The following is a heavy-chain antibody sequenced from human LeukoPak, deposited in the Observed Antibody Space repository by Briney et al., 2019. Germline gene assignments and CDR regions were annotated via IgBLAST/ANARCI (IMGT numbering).Heavy chain of an antibody. J-gene: IGHJ1*01. V-gene: IGHV3-23*01. CDR2: IDTSGGTR. CDR3: VSRGYGHT. CDR1: GFTFSNYG. D-gene: IGHD5-18*01. Sequence: GGSLGLSCAAAGFTFSNYGMTWVRQAPGKGLEWVSAIDTSGGTRYYADSVKGRFTVSRDNSKNTLSLQMNSLGAEDTAVYYCVSRGYGHTWGPGALVTVSS.